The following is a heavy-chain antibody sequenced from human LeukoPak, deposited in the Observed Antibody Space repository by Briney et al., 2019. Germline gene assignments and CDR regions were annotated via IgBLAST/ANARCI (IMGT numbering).Heavy chain of an antibody. V-gene: IGHV5-51*01. D-gene: IGHD5-12*01. J-gene: IGHJ4*02. CDR3: ARANSGYAFFDY. CDR1: GYSFTTYW. CDR2: IYPGDSDT. Sequence: GESLKISCKGSGYSFTTYWIGWVRQTPGRGLEWMGIIYPGDSDTRSSPSFQGQVTISADKSISTAYLQWSSLKASGTAMYYCARANSGYAFFDYWGQGTLVTVSS.